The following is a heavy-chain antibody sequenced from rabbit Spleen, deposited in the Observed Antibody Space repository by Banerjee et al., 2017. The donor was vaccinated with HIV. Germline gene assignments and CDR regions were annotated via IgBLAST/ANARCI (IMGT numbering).Heavy chain of an antibody. Sequence: QEQLVESGGGLVQPGGSLKISSKASGFDFSVYILSWVRQAPGKGLEWNGSIDPIFGLTSYATWVNGRFTISSHNAQNTLYLQLNSLTAADTATYFCVREVAAKFGLWGQGTLVTVS. V-gene: IGHV1S47*01. D-gene: IGHD4-1*01. CDR2: IDPIFGLT. J-gene: IGHJ6*01. CDR3: VREVAAKFGL. CDR1: GFDFSVYI.